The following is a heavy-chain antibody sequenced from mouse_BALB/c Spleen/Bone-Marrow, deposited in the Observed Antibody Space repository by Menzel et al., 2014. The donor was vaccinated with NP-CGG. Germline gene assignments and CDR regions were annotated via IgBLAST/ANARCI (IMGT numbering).Heavy chain of an antibody. Sequence: QVHVKQSGAELMKPGASVKISCKATGYTFSSYWMEWVKQRPGHGLEWIGEILPGRGSTNYNEKFKGKATFTSDTSSNTAYMQLSSLTSEDSAVYYCARWDTTAMDYWGQGTSVTVSS. CDR2: ILPGRGST. V-gene: IGHV1-9*01. J-gene: IGHJ4*01. D-gene: IGHD1-1*01. CDR3: ARWDTTAMDY. CDR1: GYTFSSYW.